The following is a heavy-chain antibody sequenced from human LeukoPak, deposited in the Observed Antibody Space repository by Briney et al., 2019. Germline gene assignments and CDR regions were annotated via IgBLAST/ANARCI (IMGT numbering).Heavy chain of an antibody. CDR1: GYTFTSYD. J-gene: IGHJ4*02. Sequence: ASVKVSCKASGYTFTSYDINWVRQVTGQGLEWMGWMNPNSGNTGYTQKFQGRVTMTRNTSISTAYMELSSLRSEDTAVYYCARPKRITIFGVVMKRQYYFDYWGQGTLVTVSS. CDR3: ARPKRITIFGVVMKRQYYFDY. CDR2: MNPNSGNT. D-gene: IGHD3-3*01. V-gene: IGHV1-8*01.